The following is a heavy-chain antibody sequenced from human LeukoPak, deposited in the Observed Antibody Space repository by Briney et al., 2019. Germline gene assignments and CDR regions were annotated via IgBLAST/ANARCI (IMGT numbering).Heavy chain of an antibody. V-gene: IGHV4-59*12. Sequence: SETLSLTCTVSGGSISSYYWSWIRQPPGKGLEWIGYVYYSGSTNYNPSLKSRVTISVDTSKNQFSLKLSSVTAADTAVYYCARVLDFWSGYYFGFDYWGQGTLVTVSS. CDR1: GGSISSYY. CDR3: ARVLDFWSGYYFGFDY. J-gene: IGHJ4*02. CDR2: VYYSGST. D-gene: IGHD3-3*01.